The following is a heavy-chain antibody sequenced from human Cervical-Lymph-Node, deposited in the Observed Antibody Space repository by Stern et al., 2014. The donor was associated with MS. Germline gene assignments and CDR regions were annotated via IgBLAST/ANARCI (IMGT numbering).Heavy chain of an antibody. CDR2: ISGYNGDT. D-gene: IGHD6-19*01. Sequence: VQLVESGTEVKKPGASVKVSCKSSGYTFTKYGISWVRQAPGQGLEWMGWISGYNGDTNYAEKFQGRVTMSTDPATSTAYMELRSLRSNDTAVYFYARDPHVAVAGTGGGFDPWGQGTLVTVSS. J-gene: IGHJ5*02. V-gene: IGHV1-18*01. CDR1: GYTFTKYG. CDR3: ARDPHVAVAGTGGGFDP.